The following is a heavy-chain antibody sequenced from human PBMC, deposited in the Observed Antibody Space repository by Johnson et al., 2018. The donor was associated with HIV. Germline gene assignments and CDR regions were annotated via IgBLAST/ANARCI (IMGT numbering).Heavy chain of an antibody. J-gene: IGHJ3*02. CDR1: GFTSSSYA. Sequence: VQLVEFGGGLVQPGGSLRLSCAASGFTSSSYAMSWVRQASGKGLEWVSAISGSGGSTYYAASVKGRFTISRDNSKNTLYLQMNSLRAEDTAVYYCAKDVLRFLESRLNAFDIWGQGTMVTVSS. D-gene: IGHD3-3*01. V-gene: IGHV3-23*04. CDR2: ISGSGGST. CDR3: AKDVLRFLESRLNAFDI.